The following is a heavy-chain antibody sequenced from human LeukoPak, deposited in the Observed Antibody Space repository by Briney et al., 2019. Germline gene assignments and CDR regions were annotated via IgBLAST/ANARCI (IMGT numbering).Heavy chain of an antibody. CDR1: GYTFTSYV. CDR3: ARGMAVAGYGY. CDR2: MNPNSGNT. V-gene: IGHV1-8*01. D-gene: IGHD6-19*01. J-gene: IGHJ4*02. Sequence: GASVKASCKASGYTFTSYVINWVRQATGQGLEWMGWMNPNSGNTGYAQKFQGRVTMTRNTSISTAYMELSSLRSEDTAVDYCARGMAVAGYGYWGQGTLVTVSS.